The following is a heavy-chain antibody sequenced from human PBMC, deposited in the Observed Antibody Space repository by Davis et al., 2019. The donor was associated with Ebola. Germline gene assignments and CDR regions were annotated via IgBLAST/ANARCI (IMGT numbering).Heavy chain of an antibody. V-gene: IGHV3-30*03. CDR3: VRELPEWLRFSYYGMDV. Sequence: PGGSLRLSCAASGFTFRSYGMHWVRQAPGKGLEWVAVISYDGSNKYYADSVKGRFTISRDNAKNSLFLQMNSLRAEDTAVYYCVRELPEWLRFSYYGMDVWGQGTTVTVSS. CDR1: GFTFRSYG. J-gene: IGHJ6*02. D-gene: IGHD5-12*01. CDR2: ISYDGSNK.